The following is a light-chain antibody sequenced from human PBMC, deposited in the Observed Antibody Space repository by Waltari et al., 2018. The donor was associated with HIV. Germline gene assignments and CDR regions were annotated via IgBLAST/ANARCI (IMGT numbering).Light chain of an antibody. CDR1: SRDVGSYNR. CDR2: EVT. Sequence: QSALTQPASVSGSPGQSIPISCTVTSRDVGSYNRVSWSQQYTGKAPKLIIYEVTKRPSGVSNRFSGSKSGNTASLTLSGLQADDEADYYCSSYAGARVFGGGTNLIVL. V-gene: IGLV2-23*02. J-gene: IGLJ3*02. CDR3: SSYAGARV.